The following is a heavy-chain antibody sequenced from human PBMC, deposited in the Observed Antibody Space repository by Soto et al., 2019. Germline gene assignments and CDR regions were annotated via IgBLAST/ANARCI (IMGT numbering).Heavy chain of an antibody. D-gene: IGHD3-22*01. J-gene: IGHJ6*02. CDR3: ARDLVGSTYYYDSSGRSYYYYYGMDV. V-gene: IGHV1-69*13. CDR1: GGTFSSYA. Sequence: PSVKVSCKASGGTFSSYAISWVRQAPGQGLEWMGGIIPIFGTANYAQKFQGRVTITADESTSTAYMELSSLRSEDTAVYYCARDLVGSTYYYDSSGRSYYYYYGMDVWGQGTTVTVSS. CDR2: IIPIFGTA.